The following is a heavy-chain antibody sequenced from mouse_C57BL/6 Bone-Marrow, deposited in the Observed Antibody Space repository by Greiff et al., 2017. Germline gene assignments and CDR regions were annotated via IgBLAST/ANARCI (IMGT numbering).Heavy chain of an antibody. CDR2: ISYDGST. Sequence: EVKLQESGPGLVKPSPSLSLSCSVTGYSITSGYYCNWNRQFPGNQLEWGGFISYDGSTNYNQSLKNQISITRDTTKNQIFLKLNSVTTDDTATYYCARDQGSSRFAYWGQGTLVTVSA. CDR1: GYSITSGYY. CDR3: ARDQGSSRFAY. V-gene: IGHV3-6*01. D-gene: IGHD1-1*01. J-gene: IGHJ3*01.